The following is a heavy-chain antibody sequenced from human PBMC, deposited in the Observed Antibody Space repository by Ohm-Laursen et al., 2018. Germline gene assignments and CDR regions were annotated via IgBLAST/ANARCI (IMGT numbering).Heavy chain of an antibody. CDR3: ARRPRPGWGGSVRDI. J-gene: IGHJ3*02. Sequence: SETLSLTCAVYGGSFSGYYWSWIRQPPGKGLEWIGEINHSGSTNYNPSLKSRVTRSVDTSKNQFSLKLSSVTAADTAVYYCARRPRPGWGGSVRDIWGQGTMVTVSS. D-gene: IGHD3-10*01. CDR2: INHSGST. CDR1: GGSFSGYY. V-gene: IGHV4-34*01.